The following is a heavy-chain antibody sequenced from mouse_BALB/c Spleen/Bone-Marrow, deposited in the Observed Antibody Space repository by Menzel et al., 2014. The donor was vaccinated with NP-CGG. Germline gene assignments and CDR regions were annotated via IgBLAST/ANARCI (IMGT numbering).Heavy chain of an antibody. CDR1: GYTFTSYW. V-gene: IGHV1-69*02. CDR2: IYPSDSYT. J-gene: IGHJ2*01. CDR3: TRGTRYYFDY. D-gene: IGHD3-3*01. Sequence: QVQLQQSGAELVRPGASVKLSCKASGYTFTSYWINWVKQRPGQGLEWIGNIYPSDSYTNYNQKFKDKATLTVDKSSSTAYMQLSSPTSEDSAVYYRTRGTRYYFDYWGQGATLTVSS.